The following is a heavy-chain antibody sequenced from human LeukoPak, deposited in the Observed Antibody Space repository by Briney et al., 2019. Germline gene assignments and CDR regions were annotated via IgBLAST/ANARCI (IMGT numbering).Heavy chain of an antibody. Sequence: GGSLRLSCAASGFIIDDYAMHWVRQAPGKGLETPGAGLEWVSGISWNSGSIGYADSVKGRFTISRDNAKNSLYLQMNSLRAEDTALYYCAKDIGDLATPYYFDYWGQGTLVTVSS. CDR1: GFIIDDYA. D-gene: IGHD2-21*02. CDR2: ISWNSGSI. J-gene: IGHJ4*02. V-gene: IGHV3-9*01. CDR3: AKDIGDLATPYYFDY.